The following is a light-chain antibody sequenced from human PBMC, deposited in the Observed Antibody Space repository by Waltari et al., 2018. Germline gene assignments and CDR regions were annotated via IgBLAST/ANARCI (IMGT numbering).Light chain of an antibody. V-gene: IGKV2-30*02. Sequence: DVVMTQSPLSLPVTLGQPASISCRSSQSLVHSDGNTYLNWFQQRPGQSPRRLIYKVSNRDSGVPDRFSGSGSGTDFTLKISRVEAEDVGVYFCMQGTHRPPYTFGQGTKLEIK. CDR3: MQGTHRPPYT. CDR2: KVS. CDR1: QSLVHSDGNTY. J-gene: IGKJ2*01.